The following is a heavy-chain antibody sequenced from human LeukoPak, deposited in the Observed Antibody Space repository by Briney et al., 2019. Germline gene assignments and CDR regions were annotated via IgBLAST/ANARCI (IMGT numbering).Heavy chain of an antibody. J-gene: IGHJ4*02. D-gene: IGHD1/OR15-1a*01. Sequence: PGGSLRLSCAGSGFTFGSYWMSWVRQAPGKGLEWVANIKQDGSEKSYVDSVKGRFTISRDNAENSLYLQMNSLRAEDPAVYYCARGGSYWNTYYFDYWGQGTLVTVSS. CDR2: IKQDGSEK. V-gene: IGHV3-7*01. CDR1: GFTFGSYW. CDR3: ARGGSYWNTYYFDY.